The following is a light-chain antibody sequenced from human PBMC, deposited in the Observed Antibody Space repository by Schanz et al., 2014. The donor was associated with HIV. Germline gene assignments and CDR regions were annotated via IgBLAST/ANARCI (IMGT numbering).Light chain of an antibody. V-gene: IGKV3-20*01. CDR3: QQYGTSLIT. CDR2: DAS. CDR1: QSVSSSS. J-gene: IGKJ5*01. Sequence: EIVLTQSPGTLSLSPGERATLSCRASQSVSSSSLAWYQQKPGQAPRLLIYDASSRATGIPDRFSGSGSGTDFTLTIIRLEPEDFAVYYCQQYGTSLITFGQGTRLEI.